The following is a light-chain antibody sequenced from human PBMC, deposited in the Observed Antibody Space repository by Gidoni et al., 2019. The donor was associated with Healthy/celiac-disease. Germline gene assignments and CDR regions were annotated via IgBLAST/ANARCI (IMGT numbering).Light chain of an antibody. J-gene: IGKJ5*01. CDR2: LGS. CDR3: MQALQNIT. CDR1: QSLLHSNGYNY. Sequence: DIVMTQSPLSLPVPPGEPASISCRSSQSLLHSNGYNYLDWYLQKPGQSPQLLIYLGSNRASGVPDRFSGSGSGTDFTLKISRVEAEDVGVYYCMQALQNITFGQGTRLEIK. V-gene: IGKV2-28*01.